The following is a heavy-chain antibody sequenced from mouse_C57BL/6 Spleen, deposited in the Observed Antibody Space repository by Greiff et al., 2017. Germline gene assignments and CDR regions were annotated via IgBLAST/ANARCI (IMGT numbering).Heavy chain of an antibody. CDR3: AKEGTHYYGS. CDR1: GYTFTSYW. J-gene: IGHJ2*01. D-gene: IGHD1-1*01. CDR2: IDPNSGGT. Sequence: QVQLKQPGAELVKPGASVKLSCKASGYTFTSYWMHWVKQRPGRGLEWIGRIDPNSGGTKYNEKFKSKATLTVDKPSSTAYMQLSSLTSEDSAVYYCAKEGTHYYGSWGQGTTLTVSS. V-gene: IGHV1-72*01.